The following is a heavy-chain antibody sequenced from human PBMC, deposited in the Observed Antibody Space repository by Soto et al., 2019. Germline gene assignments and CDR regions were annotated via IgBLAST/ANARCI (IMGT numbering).Heavy chain of an antibody. CDR2: ISSSSSTI. CDR1: GFTFSSYS. J-gene: IGHJ4*02. Sequence: EVQLVESGGGLVQPGGSLRLSCAASGFTFSSYSMNWVRQAPGKGLEWVSYISSSSSTIYYADSVKGRFTISRDNAKNPLYLQMNSLRDEDTAVYYCARDQWLVDYWGQGTLVTVSS. CDR3: ARDQWLVDY. D-gene: IGHD6-19*01. V-gene: IGHV3-48*02.